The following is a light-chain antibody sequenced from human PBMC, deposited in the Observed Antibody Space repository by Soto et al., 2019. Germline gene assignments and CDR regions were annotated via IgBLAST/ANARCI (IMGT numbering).Light chain of an antibody. CDR2: EVP. Sequence: DIVMTQAPLSLSVTPGQPASISCKSSQSLLHSDGKTYLSWYLQKPGQPPQLLMYEVPIRFSGVPDRFRGSGSGTDFTLSISRMEAADVGIYYCMQATQPLLTFGGGTKVDIK. CDR1: QSLLHSDGKTY. CDR3: MQATQPLLT. J-gene: IGKJ4*01. V-gene: IGKV2-29*03.